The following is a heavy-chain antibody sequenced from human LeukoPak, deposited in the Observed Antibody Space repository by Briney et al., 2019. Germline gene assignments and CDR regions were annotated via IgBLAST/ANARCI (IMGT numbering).Heavy chain of an antibody. D-gene: IGHD5-12*01. Sequence: SETLSLTCAVYGGSFSGYYWSWIRQPPGKGLEWIGEINHGGSTNYNPSLKSRVTISVDTSKNQFSLKLSSVTAADTAVYYCARGKWPGYWGQGTLVTVSS. J-gene: IGHJ4*02. CDR3: ARGKWPGY. CDR1: GGSFSGYY. CDR2: INHGGST. V-gene: IGHV4-34*01.